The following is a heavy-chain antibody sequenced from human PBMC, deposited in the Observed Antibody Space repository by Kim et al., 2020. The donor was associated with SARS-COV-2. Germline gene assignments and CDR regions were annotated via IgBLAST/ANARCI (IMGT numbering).Heavy chain of an antibody. CDR3: ARDLPSDYGDYVDAFDI. CDR1: GFTFSDYY. V-gene: IGHV3-11*01. Sequence: GGSLRLSCAASGFTFSDYYMSWIRQAPGKGLEWVSYISSSGSTIYYADSVKGRFTISRDNAKNSLYLQMNSLRAEDTAVYYCARDLPSDYGDYVDAFDIWGQGTMVTVSS. CDR2: ISSSGSTI. D-gene: IGHD4-17*01. J-gene: IGHJ3*02.